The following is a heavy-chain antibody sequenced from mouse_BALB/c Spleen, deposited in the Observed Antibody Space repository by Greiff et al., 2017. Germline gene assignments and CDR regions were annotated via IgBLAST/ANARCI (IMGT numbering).Heavy chain of an antibody. J-gene: IGHJ4*01. CDR1: GFTFSSFG. Sequence: EVKLMESGGGLVQPGGSRKLSCAASGFTFSSFGMHWVRQAPEKGLEWVAYISSGSSTIYYADTVKGRFTISRDNPKNTLFLQMTSLRSEDTAMYYCARGPDYYAMDYWGQGTSVTVSS. CDR2: ISSGSSTI. CDR3: ARGPDYYAMDY. V-gene: IGHV5-17*02.